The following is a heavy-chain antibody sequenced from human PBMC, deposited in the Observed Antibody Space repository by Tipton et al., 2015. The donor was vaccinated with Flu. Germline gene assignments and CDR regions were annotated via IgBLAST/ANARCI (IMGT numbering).Heavy chain of an antibody. V-gene: IGHV3-43*01. CDR2: ISWDGGST. Sequence: SLRLSCAASGFTFDDYTMHWVRQAPGKGLEWVSLISWDGGSTYYADSVKGRFTISRDNSKNSLYLQMNSLRTEDTALYYCAKDKVGARGNYFDYWGQGTLVTVSS. CDR1: GFTFDDYT. J-gene: IGHJ4*02. D-gene: IGHD1-26*01. CDR3: AKDKVGARGNYFDY.